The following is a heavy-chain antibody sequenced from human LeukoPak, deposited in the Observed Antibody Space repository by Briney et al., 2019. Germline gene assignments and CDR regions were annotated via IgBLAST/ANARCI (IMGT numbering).Heavy chain of an antibody. CDR3: AGELGYCRGGDY. J-gene: IGHJ4*02. V-gene: IGHV3-48*03. CDR1: GFTFSNYA. D-gene: IGHD2-15*01. Sequence: GGSLRLSCSASGFTFSNYAMNWVRQAPGKGLEWVSYINDIGTTIYYADSVEGRFTISRDNAKNSLYLQMNSLRAEDTAVYYCAGELGYCRGGDYWGQGTLVTVSS. CDR2: INDIGTTI.